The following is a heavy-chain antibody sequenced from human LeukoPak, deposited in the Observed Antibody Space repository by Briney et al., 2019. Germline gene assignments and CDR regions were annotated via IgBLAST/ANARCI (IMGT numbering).Heavy chain of an antibody. D-gene: IGHD3-22*01. Sequence: SETLSLTCTVSGGSISSYYWSWIRQPPGKGLEWIGYIYYSGSTNCNPSLKSRVTISVDTSKNQFSLKLSSVTAADTAVYYCARGGITMIVVVITPFDYWGQGTLVTVSS. CDR3: ARGGITMIVVVITPFDY. CDR2: IYYSGST. CDR1: GGSISSYY. V-gene: IGHV4-59*08. J-gene: IGHJ4*02.